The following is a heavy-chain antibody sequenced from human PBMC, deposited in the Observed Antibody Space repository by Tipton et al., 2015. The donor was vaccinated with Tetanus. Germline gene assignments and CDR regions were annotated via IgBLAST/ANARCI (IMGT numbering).Heavy chain of an antibody. CDR2: INHSRNI. J-gene: IGHJ5*02. D-gene: IGHD2-15*01. V-gene: IGHV4-34*01. Sequence: TLSLTRAVYGGSFSVYYWSWIRQPPGKGLEWIGEINHSRNINNNPSLKSRVTISIDTSKNQFSLKLHSVTAADTAFYYCTRHVVVAVPRWFDPWGQGTLVTVSS. CDR1: GGSFSVYY. CDR3: TRHVVVAVPRWFDP.